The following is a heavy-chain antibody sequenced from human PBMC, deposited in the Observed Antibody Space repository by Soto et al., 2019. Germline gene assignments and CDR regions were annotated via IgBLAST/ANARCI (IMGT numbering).Heavy chain of an antibody. V-gene: IGHV1-18*04. Sequence: QVQLVQSGAEVKQPGASVKVSCQASGYSFSNNGISWVRQAPGQGFEWMGWINRDNGNTNYAQKFQGRVTMTTDTPTRTAYMELRRLRSDETAVYYCARDLGYGDYGTDFWGQGTLVTVSS. CDR2: INRDNGNT. CDR1: GYSFSNNG. D-gene: IGHD4-17*01. CDR3: ARDLGYGDYGTDF. J-gene: IGHJ4*02.